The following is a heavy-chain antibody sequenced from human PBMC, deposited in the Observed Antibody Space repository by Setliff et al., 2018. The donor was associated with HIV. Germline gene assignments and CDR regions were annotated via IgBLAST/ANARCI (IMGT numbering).Heavy chain of an antibody. J-gene: IGHJ3*02. Sequence: GGSLRLSCAASGFTFSDYYMSWIRQAPGKGLEWVSYISSRGSTIYYADSVKGRFTISRDNAKNSLYLQMNSLRAEDTAVYYCARSGRLRGYSGYDLDAFDIWGQGTMVTVSS. D-gene: IGHD5-12*01. V-gene: IGHV3-11*04. CDR1: GFTFSDYY. CDR2: ISSRGSTI. CDR3: ARSGRLRGYSGYDLDAFDI.